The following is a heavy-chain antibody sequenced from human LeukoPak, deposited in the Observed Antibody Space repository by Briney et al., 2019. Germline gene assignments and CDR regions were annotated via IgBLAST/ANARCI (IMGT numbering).Heavy chain of an antibody. CDR3: ARSDYGSDVDY. CDR2: ISYDGSNK. Sequence: GGSLRLSCAASGFTFSSYAMHWVRQAPGKGLEWVAVISYDGSNKYYADSVKGRFTISRDNSKNTLYLQMNSLRAEDTAVYYCARSDYGSDVDYWAQGPLVTVSS. V-gene: IGHV3-30-3*01. J-gene: IGHJ4*02. CDR1: GFTFSSYA. D-gene: IGHD2-21*01.